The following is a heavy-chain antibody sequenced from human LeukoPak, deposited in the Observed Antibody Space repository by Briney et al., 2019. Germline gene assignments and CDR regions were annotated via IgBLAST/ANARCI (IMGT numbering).Heavy chain of an antibody. J-gene: IGHJ4*02. Sequence: GASVKVSCKTSGYTFTGYYIHWVRQAPGQGLEWMGWINGNTGSTNYAQKFQDRVAMTRDTSISTGYLDLNRMRSDDTAVYFCARVGPDCGGDCYSNWGQGTLVTVSS. V-gene: IGHV1-2*02. CDR3: ARVGPDCGGDCYSN. CDR2: INGNTGST. D-gene: IGHD2-21*02. CDR1: GYTFTGYY.